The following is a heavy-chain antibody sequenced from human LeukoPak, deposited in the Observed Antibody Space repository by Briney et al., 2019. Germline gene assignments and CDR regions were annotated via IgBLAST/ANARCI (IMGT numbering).Heavy chain of an antibody. CDR3: ARRAGEYSHPYDY. V-gene: IGHV3-53*01. Sequence: GGSLRLSCTVSGFTVSINSMSWVRQAPGKGLEWVSFIYSGGNTHYSDSVKGRFTISRDNPKNTLYLQMNSLRAEDTAVYYCARRAGEYSHPYDYWGQGTLVTVSS. D-gene: IGHD2/OR15-2a*01. CDR1: GFTVSINS. CDR2: IYSGGNT. J-gene: IGHJ4*02.